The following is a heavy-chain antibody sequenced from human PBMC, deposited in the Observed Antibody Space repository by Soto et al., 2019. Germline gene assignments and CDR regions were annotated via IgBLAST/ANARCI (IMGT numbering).Heavy chain of an antibody. V-gene: IGHV1-69*01. J-gene: IGHJ4*02. CDR1: GGTFSSYA. CDR2: IIPIFGTA. D-gene: IGHD3-10*01. Sequence: QVQLVQSGAEVKKPGSSVKVSCKASGGTFSSYAISWVRQAPGQGLEWMGGIIPIFGTANYAQKFQGRVTITADESTSTAYMELSSLRSEDTAVYYSARTLPRGDGSGSYYLYWGQGTLVTVSS. CDR3: ARTLPRGDGSGSYYLY.